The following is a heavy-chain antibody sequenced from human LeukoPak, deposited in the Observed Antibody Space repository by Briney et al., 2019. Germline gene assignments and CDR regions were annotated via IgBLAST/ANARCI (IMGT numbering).Heavy chain of an antibody. V-gene: IGHV3-23*01. D-gene: IGHD6-13*01. J-gene: IGHJ5*02. CDR1: GFTFSSNA. Sequence: GALRLSCAASGFTFSSNAMTWVRQAPGQGLEWVSSISETSSHTFYADSVKGRFTISRDNTKNTLFLQMNSLRVGDTAMYYCAKDFSSSWQFDPWGQGTLVTVSS. CDR2: ISETSSHT. CDR3: AKDFSSSWQFDP.